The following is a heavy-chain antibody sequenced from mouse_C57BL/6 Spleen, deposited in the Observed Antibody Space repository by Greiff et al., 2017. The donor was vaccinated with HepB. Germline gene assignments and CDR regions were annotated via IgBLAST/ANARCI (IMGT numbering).Heavy chain of an antibody. CDR3: ARHGGRITTVVAKKDYFDY. CDR1: GYTFTEYT. V-gene: IGHV1-62-2*01. CDR2: FYPGSGSI. J-gene: IGHJ2*01. Sequence: QVQMQQSGAELVKPGASVKLSCKASGYTFTEYTIHWVKQRSGQGLEWIGWFYPGSGSIKYNEKFKDKATLTADKSSSTVYMELSRLTSEDSAGYFCARHGGRITTVVAKKDYFDYWGQGTTLTVSS. D-gene: IGHD1-1*01.